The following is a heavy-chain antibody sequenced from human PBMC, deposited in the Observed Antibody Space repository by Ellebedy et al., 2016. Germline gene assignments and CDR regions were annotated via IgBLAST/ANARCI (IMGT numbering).Heavy chain of an antibody. CDR1: GYTFTSYA. CDR2: INAGNGNT. D-gene: IGHD2-15*01. V-gene: IGHV1-3*01. J-gene: IGHJ3*02. Sequence: ASVKVSCKASGYTFTSYAMYWVRQAPGQRLEYMGWINAGNGNTQYSQKFQGRVTITRDTSASTAYMELSSLRSEDTAVYYCARPMCSGGSCYSGGGAFDIWGQGIMVTVS. CDR3: ARPMCSGGSCYSGGGAFDI.